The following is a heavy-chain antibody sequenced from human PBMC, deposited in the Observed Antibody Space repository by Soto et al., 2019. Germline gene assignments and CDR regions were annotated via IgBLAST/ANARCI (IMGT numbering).Heavy chain of an antibody. J-gene: IGHJ4*02. Sequence: GGSLRLSCVASGFTFTTYAMSWVRQAPDKGLEWVSSVSPSGDETYYADSVKGRLTISRDNTRNTLYLQMNSLRGEDTAVYHCAFSYHFNYWGQGTLVTVSS. CDR2: VSPSGDET. CDR1: GFTFTTYA. V-gene: IGHV3-23*01. CDR3: AFSYHFNY.